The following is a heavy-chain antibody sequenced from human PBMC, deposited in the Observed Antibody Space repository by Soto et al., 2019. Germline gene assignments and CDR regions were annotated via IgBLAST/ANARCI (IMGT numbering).Heavy chain of an antibody. CDR3: AQSYSYSGISGVGPDT. CDR1: GFTFSTYA. Sequence: EVQLLESGGDLVQPVGSLRLSCAASGFTFSTYAMSWVRQTAGKGLEWVSASSGSGGTTYYADAVKGRVTVSRDNSKSAVYLQMNSLRLEDTAVYYCAQSYSYSGISGVGPDTWGQGTLVTVTS. D-gene: IGHD3-10*01. CDR2: SSGSGGTT. J-gene: IGHJ5*02. V-gene: IGHV3-23*01.